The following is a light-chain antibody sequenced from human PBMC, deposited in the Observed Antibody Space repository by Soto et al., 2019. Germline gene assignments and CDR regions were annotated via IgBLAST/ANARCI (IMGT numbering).Light chain of an antibody. Sequence: DIQMTQSPATLSASVGDRVTITCRASQRVDRWLAWYQQKPGQAPKLLISDASTLESGVPSRFSGSGSGTDFTVTISSLQPEDFATYYCQQSYSMPRTFGGGTKVDIK. CDR1: QRVDRW. CDR3: QQSYSMPRT. CDR2: DAS. J-gene: IGKJ4*01. V-gene: IGKV1-5*01.